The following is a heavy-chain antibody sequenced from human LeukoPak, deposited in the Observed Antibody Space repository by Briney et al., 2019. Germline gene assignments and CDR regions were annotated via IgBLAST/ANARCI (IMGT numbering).Heavy chain of an antibody. V-gene: IGHV3-30*04. J-gene: IGHJ5*02. Sequence: GGSLRLSCAASGFTFSSYAMHWVRQAPGKGLEWVAVISYDGSNKYYADSVKGRFTISRDNSKNTLYLQMNSLRAEDTAVYYCARLPNCSSTSCYHSWFDPWGQGTLVTVSS. D-gene: IGHD2-2*01. CDR3: ARLPNCSSTSCYHSWFDP. CDR2: ISYDGSNK. CDR1: GFTFSSYA.